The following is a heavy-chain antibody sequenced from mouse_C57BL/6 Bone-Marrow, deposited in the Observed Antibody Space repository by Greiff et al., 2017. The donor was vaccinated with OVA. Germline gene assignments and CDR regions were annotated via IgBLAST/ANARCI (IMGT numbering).Heavy chain of an antibody. CDR2: INPSSGYT. CDR3: ARRAYYSNPWFAY. Sequence: LQESGAELARPGASVKMSCKASGYTFTSYTMHWVKQRPGQGLEWIGYINPSSGYTKYNQKFKDKATLTADKSSSTAYMQLSSLTSEDSAVYYCARRAYYSNPWFAYWGQGTLVTVSA. J-gene: IGHJ3*01. V-gene: IGHV1-4*01. CDR1: GYTFTSYT. D-gene: IGHD2-5*01.